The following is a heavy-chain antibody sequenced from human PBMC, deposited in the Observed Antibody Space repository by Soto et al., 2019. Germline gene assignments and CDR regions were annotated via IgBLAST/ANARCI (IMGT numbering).Heavy chain of an antibody. J-gene: IGHJ3*02. CDR1: GYPVTAYY. D-gene: IGHD3-3*01. V-gene: IGHV1-2*02. Sequence: QLHLVQSGAVVKKPGASVTVSCSASGYPVTAYYMHWVRQAPGRGLERMGGINPATGAANYTQTIQGRVTMPRATSTSTVFMAPSGLTSEDTAVFYCARGGGVGVAGSAAFDMWGQGTLVTVSS. CDR3: ARGGGVGVAGSAAFDM. CDR2: INPATGAA.